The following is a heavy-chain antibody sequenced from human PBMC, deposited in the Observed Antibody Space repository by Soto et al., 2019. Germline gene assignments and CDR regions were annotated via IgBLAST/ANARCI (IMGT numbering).Heavy chain of an antibody. CDR1: GFTFSSYA. CDR2: ISGSGGST. J-gene: IGHJ4*02. V-gene: IGHV3-23*01. CDR3: AKGRGSNDGY. D-gene: IGHD3-10*01. Sequence: GGALSLSCAASGFTFSSYAMSWVRQAPGKGLEWVSAISGSGGSTYYADSVKGRFTISRDNSKNTRYLQMNSLRAEDTAVYYCAKGRGSNDGYWGQGTLVTVSS.